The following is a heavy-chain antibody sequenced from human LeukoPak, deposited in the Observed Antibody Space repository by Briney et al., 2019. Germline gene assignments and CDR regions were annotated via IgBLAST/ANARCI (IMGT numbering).Heavy chain of an antibody. Sequence: SVKVSCKASGGTFSSYAISWVRQAPGQCLECMGGIIPIFGTANYAQKFQGRVTITADESTSTAYMELSSLRSEDTAVYYCALTENSSSSGYFDYWGQGTLVTVSS. CDR1: GGTFSSYA. CDR3: ALTENSSSSGYFDY. D-gene: IGHD6-6*01. V-gene: IGHV1-69*13. CDR2: IIPIFGTA. J-gene: IGHJ4*02.